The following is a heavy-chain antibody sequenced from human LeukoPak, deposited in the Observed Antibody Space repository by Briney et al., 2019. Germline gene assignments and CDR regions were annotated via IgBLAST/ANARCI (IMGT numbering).Heavy chain of an antibody. V-gene: IGHV4-59*08. CDR3: ASTYYDFWSGSSRQGVDP. Sequence: SETLSLTCTVSGGSISSYYWSCIRQPPGKGLEWIGYIYYSGSTNYNPSLKSRVTISVDTSKNQFSLKLSSVTAADTAVYYCASTYYDFWSGSSRQGVDPWGQGTLVTVSS. D-gene: IGHD3-3*01. J-gene: IGHJ5*02. CDR1: GGSISSYY. CDR2: IYYSGST.